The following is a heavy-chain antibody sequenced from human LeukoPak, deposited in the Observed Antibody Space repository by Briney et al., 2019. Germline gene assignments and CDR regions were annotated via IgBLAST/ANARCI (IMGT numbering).Heavy chain of an antibody. D-gene: IGHD2-15*01. CDR1: GYTFTSYG. V-gene: IGHV1-18*01. J-gene: IGHJ4*02. CDR3: ARDLGYCSGGSCSLPDY. CDR2: ISAYNGNT. Sequence: ASVKVSCKASGYTFTSYGISWVRQAPGQGLEWMGWISAYNGNTNYAQKLQGRVTMTTDTSTSTAYMELRSLRSDDTAVYYCARDLGYCSGGSCSLPDYWGQGTLVTVSS.